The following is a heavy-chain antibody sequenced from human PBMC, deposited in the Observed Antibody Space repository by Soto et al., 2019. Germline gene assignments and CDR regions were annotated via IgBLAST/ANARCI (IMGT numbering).Heavy chain of an antibody. Sequence: PGGSLRLSCAASGFTFSSYGMHWVRQAPGKGLEWVAFIWYDGSNKYYADSVKGRFTISRDNSKNTLYLQMNSLRAEDTAVYYCARERCSSCPNYYYYGMDVWGQGTTVTVSS. CDR2: IWYDGSNK. CDR1: GFTFSSYG. CDR3: ARERCSSCPNYYYYGMDV. V-gene: IGHV3-33*01. J-gene: IGHJ6*02. D-gene: IGHD2-15*01.